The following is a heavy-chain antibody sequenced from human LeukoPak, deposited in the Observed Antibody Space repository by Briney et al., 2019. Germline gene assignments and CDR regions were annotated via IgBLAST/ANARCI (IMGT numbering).Heavy chain of an antibody. CDR2: ISYDGSNK. CDR3: AKSQVVVAATFKL. J-gene: IGHJ4*02. D-gene: IGHD2-15*01. CDR1: GFTFSSYA. Sequence: GGSLRLSCAASGFTFSSYAMHWVRQAPGKGLEWVAVISYDGSNKYYADSVKGRFTISRDNSKNTLYLQMNSLRAEDTAVYYCAKSQVVVAATFKLWGQGTLVTVSS. V-gene: IGHV3-30*04.